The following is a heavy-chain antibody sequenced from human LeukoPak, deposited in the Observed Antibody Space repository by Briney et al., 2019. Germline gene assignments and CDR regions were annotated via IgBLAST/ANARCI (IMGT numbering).Heavy chain of an antibody. CDR2: INHSGST. V-gene: IGHV4-34*01. J-gene: IGHJ4*02. CDR1: GGSFSGYY. CDR3: ARVPSIAAAGNPFDY. Sequence: PSETLSLTCAVYGGSFSGYYWSWIRQPPGKGLEWIGEINHSGSTNYNPSLKSRVTISVDTSKNQFSLKLSSVTAADTAVYYCARVPSIAAAGNPFDYWGQGTLVTVSS. D-gene: IGHD6-13*01.